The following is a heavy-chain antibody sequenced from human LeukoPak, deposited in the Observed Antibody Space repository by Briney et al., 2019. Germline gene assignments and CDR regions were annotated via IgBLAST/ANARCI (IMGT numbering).Heavy chain of an antibody. CDR2: IWYDGSNK. Sequence: GGSLRLSCAASGFTFSSYGMHWVRQAPGKGLEWVAVIWYDGSNKKDADSVKGRFTISRDNSKNTLYLQMNSLRAEDTGVYYCVRDRDNWSDVGDYWGQGTLVTVSS. D-gene: IGHD1-1*01. CDR3: VRDRDNWSDVGDY. V-gene: IGHV3-33*01. J-gene: IGHJ4*02. CDR1: GFTFSSYG.